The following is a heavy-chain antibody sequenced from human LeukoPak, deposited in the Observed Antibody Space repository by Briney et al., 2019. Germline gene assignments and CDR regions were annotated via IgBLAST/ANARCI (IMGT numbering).Heavy chain of an antibody. V-gene: IGHV4-30-2*01. Sequence: PSETLSLTCAVSGGSISSGGYSWSWIRQPPGKGLEWIGYIYHSGSTYYNPSLKSRVTISVDRSKNQFSLNLSSVTAADTAVYYCASAWGNYFDYWGQGPLVTVSS. CDR2: IYHSGST. CDR1: GGSISSGGYS. D-gene: IGHD3-16*01. CDR3: ASAWGNYFDY. J-gene: IGHJ4*02.